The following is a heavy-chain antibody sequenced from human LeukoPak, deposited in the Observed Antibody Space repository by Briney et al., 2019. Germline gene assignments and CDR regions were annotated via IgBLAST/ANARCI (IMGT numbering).Heavy chain of an antibody. J-gene: IGHJ4*02. V-gene: IGHV4-39*01. CDR3: ARHGYSYGNYYFDY. CDR2: IYYSGST. Sequence: SETLSLTCTVSGGSISSSSYYWGWIRQPPGKGLEWIGSIYYSGSTYYNPSLKSRVTISVDTSKNQFSLKLSSVTAADTAVYYCARHGYSYGNYYFDYWGQGTLVTVSS. CDR1: GGSISSSSYY. D-gene: IGHD5-18*01.